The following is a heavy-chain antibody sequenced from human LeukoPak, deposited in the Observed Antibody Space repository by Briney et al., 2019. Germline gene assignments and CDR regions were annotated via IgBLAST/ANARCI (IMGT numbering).Heavy chain of an antibody. CDR2: ISSNGGST. J-gene: IGHJ4*02. CDR3: ARQYNGYDRRLDY. Sequence: PGGSLRLSCAASGFTFSSYAMHWVRQAPGKGLEYVSAISSNGGSTYYANSVKGRFTISRDDSKNTLYLQMGSLRAEDMAVYYCARQYNGYDRRLDYWGQGTLVTVSS. V-gene: IGHV3-64*01. CDR1: GFTFSSYA. D-gene: IGHD5-12*01.